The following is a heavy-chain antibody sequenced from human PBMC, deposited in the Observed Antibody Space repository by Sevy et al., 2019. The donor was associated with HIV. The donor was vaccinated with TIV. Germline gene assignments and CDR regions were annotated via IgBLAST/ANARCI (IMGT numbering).Heavy chain of an antibody. V-gene: IGHV1-18*04. CDR3: ARAFCSGGGCYSLAY. CDR2: ISPHNGDT. J-gene: IGHJ4*02. Sequence: ASVKVSCKASGYTFTTYRITWVRQAPGQGLEWMGWISPHNGDTNYAQKDRGRVTMTTDTSTSTAYMELRSLRSDDTAVYYCARAFCSGGGCYSLAYWGQGTLVTVSS. CDR1: GYTFTTYR. D-gene: IGHD2-15*01.